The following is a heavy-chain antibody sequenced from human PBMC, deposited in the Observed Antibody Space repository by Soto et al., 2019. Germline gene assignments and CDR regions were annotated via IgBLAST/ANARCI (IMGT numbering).Heavy chain of an antibody. Sequence: VAVIWYDGSNKYYADSVKGRFTISRDNSKNTLYLQMNSLRAEDTAVYYCARDLGSSNDYWGQGTLVTVSS. J-gene: IGHJ4*02. CDR3: ARDLGSSNDY. D-gene: IGHD6-6*01. CDR2: IWYDGSNK. V-gene: IGHV3-33*01.